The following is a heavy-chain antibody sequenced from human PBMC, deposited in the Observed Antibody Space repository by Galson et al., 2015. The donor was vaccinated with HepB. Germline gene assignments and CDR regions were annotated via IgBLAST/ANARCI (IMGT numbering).Heavy chain of an antibody. J-gene: IGHJ5*02. D-gene: IGHD2-8*02. CDR2: IKSKTDGETT. CDR3: TTDVYYSTYWSWLDP. V-gene: IGHV3-15*01. CDR1: GFPFNNAW. Sequence: SLRLSCAASGFPFNNAWMTWVRQAPGMGLEWVGRIKSKTDGETTDYAAPVKGRFTISRDDSKNRLYLQMNSLKPEDTAVDYCTTDVYYSTYWSWLDPWGQGTLVTVSS.